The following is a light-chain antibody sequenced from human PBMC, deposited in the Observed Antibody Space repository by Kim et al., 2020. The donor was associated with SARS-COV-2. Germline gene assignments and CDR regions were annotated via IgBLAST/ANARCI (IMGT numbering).Light chain of an antibody. J-gene: IGKJ1*01. CDR3: QQYHRLGT. CDR2: RTL. CDR1: QNIDSR. V-gene: IGKV1-5*03. Sequence: SAYVGDTGTITSRARQNIDSRLAWYQAKPRTAPRLLIYRTLALERGVPPRFSGSGFGTEFTLTITNLQPDDIATYFCQQYHRLGTFGQGTKVDI.